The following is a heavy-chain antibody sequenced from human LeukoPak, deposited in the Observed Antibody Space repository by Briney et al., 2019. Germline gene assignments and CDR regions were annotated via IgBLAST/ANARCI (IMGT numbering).Heavy chain of an antibody. CDR3: AKDPIVLMVYEGDY. J-gene: IGHJ4*02. CDR2: IWYDGSNK. D-gene: IGHD2-8*01. Sequence: GGSLRLSCAASGFTFSSYGMHWVRQAPGKGLEWVAVIWYDGSNKYYADSVKGRFTISRDNSKNTLYLQMNSLRAEDTAVYYCAKDPIVLMVYEGDYWGQGTLVTVSS. CDR1: GFTFSSYG. V-gene: IGHV3-33*06.